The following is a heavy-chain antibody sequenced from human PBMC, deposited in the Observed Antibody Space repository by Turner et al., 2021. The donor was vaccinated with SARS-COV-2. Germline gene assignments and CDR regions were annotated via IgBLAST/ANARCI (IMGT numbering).Heavy chain of an antibody. Sequence: QVQLLESGGGVVQPGRSLRLSCAASGFTFSSYGMHWVRQAPGKGLEWVAVIWYDGSNKYNADSVKGRFTISRDNSKNTLYLQMNSLRAEDTAVYYCATGSGSYYFSPTYYFDYWGQGTLVTVSS. V-gene: IGHV3-33*01. CDR1: GFTFSSYG. CDR3: ATGSGSYYFSPTYYFDY. CDR2: IWYDGSNK. D-gene: IGHD1-26*01. J-gene: IGHJ4*02.